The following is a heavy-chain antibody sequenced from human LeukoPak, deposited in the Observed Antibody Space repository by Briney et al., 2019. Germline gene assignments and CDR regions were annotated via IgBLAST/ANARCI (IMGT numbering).Heavy chain of an antibody. V-gene: IGHV4-34*01. Sequence: PSETLSLTCAVYGGSFSTYYWSWLRQPPGKGLEWIGEINHSGSTNYNSPLKSRVTISVDTSKNQFSLKLSSVTAADTAVYYCARETTIFGVVSQFDPWGQGTLVTVSS. D-gene: IGHD3-3*01. CDR2: INHSGST. CDR1: GGSFSTYY. J-gene: IGHJ5*02. CDR3: ARETTIFGVVSQFDP.